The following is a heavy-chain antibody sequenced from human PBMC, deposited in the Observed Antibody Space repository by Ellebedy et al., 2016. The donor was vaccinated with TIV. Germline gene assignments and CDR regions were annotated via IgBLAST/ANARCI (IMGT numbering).Heavy chain of an antibody. V-gene: IGHV4-34*01. CDR3: ARGRGGYDRRANWYFDL. D-gene: IGHD5-12*01. J-gene: IGHJ2*01. Sequence: SETLSLXCAVYGGSFSGYKWSWIRQPPGKGLEWIGEINHSGSTNYNPSLKSRVTISVDTSKNQFSLKLSSVTAADTAVYYCARGRGGYDRRANWYFDLWGRGTLVTVSS. CDR2: INHSGST. CDR1: GGSFSGYK.